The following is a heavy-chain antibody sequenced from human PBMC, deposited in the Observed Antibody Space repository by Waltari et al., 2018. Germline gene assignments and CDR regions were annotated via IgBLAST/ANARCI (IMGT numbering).Heavy chain of an antibody. Sequence: QVQLQESGPGLVKPSETLSLTCTVSGGSISSHYWSWIRQPPGKGLEWIGYIYYSGSTTYSPSLKSRVTISVDTSKNQCSLKLSSVTAADTAVYYCARFGPGGPFDYWGQGTLVTVSS. CDR1: GGSISSHY. CDR2: IYYSGST. CDR3: ARFGPGGPFDY. D-gene: IGHD1-26*01. J-gene: IGHJ4*02. V-gene: IGHV4-59*11.